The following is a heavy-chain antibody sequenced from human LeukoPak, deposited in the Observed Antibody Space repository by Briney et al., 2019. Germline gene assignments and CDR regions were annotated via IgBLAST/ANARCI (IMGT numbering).Heavy chain of an antibody. CDR3: VRGRGFLEWLLQKRGYFDY. Sequence: GGSLRLSCAASGFTFSSYAMSWVRQAPGKGLEWVSAISGSGGSTYYADSVKGRFTISRDNSKNTLYLQMNSLRAEDTAVYYCVRGRGFLEWLLQKRGYFDYWGQGTLVTVSS. J-gene: IGHJ4*02. CDR1: GFTFSSYA. D-gene: IGHD3-3*01. CDR2: ISGSGGST. V-gene: IGHV3-23*01.